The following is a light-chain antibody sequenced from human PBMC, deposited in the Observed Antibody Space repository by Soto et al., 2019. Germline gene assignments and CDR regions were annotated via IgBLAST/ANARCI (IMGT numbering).Light chain of an antibody. J-gene: IGLJ3*02. CDR1: SSDVGRYNL. CDR2: EVT. CDR3: SSHAGSFTWV. Sequence: QSALTQPASVSGSPGQSIAISCTGTSSDVGRYNLVSWYQQHPGKAPKLMIYEVTKRPSGVSSRFSGSKSGNTASLTISGLQAEDEADYYCSSHAGSFTWVFGGGTKLTVL. V-gene: IGLV2-23*02.